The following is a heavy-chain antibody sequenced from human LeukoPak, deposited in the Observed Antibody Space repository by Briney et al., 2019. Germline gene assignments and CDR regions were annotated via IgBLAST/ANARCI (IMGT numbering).Heavy chain of an antibody. CDR2: INGDGSST. CDR3: IRDFGSVGATNAFDI. D-gene: IGHD1-26*01. J-gene: IGHJ3*02. Sequence: SGGSLRLSCVASGFSFSTYWMHWVRQAPGKGLEWVSRINGDGSSTSYADSVKGRFTISRDNAKNTVYLQMNSLRVEDRGVYYCIRDFGSVGATNAFDIWGQGTMVTVSS. CDR1: GFSFSTYW. V-gene: IGHV3-74*01.